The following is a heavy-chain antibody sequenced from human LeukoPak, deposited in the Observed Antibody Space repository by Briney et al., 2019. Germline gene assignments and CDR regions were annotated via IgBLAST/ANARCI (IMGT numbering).Heavy chain of an antibody. Sequence: GGSLRLSCAASGFTFSDYYMSWIRQAPGKGLEWVSYISSSGSTIYYADSVTGRFTISRDNAKNSLYLQMNSLRAEDTAVYYCAREMWRGFVDYWGQGTLVTVSS. CDR2: ISSSGSTI. D-gene: IGHD3-3*01. CDR1: GFTFSDYY. J-gene: IGHJ4*02. V-gene: IGHV3-11*01. CDR3: AREMWRGFVDY.